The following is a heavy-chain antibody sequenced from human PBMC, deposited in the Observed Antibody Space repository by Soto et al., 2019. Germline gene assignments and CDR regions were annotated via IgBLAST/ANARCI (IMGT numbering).Heavy chain of an antibody. CDR1: GITFSSYG. D-gene: IGHD2-2*01. CDR2: ISYDGSNE. J-gene: IGHJ6*02. V-gene: IGHV3-30*03. Sequence: GGSLRLSCVASGITFSSYGMHWVRQAPGKGLEWVAVISYDGSNEYYADSLKGRFTISRDNSKNTLYLQMNSLRAEDTAVYYCAREDCSSVGCQRGLFYYYGMDVWGQGTTVTVSS. CDR3: AREDCSSVGCQRGLFYYYGMDV.